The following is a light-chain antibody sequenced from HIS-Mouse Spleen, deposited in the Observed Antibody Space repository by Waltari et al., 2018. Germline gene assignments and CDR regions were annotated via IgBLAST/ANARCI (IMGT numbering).Light chain of an antibody. Sequence: QSALTQPASVSGSPGQSITISCTAPSSDVGSYNLVSWYQQHPGKAPKLMIYEGSKRPSGVSNRFSGSKSGNTASLTISGLQAEDEADYYCCSYAGSSPHVVFGGGTKLTVL. CDR1: SSDVGSYNL. CDR2: EGS. J-gene: IGLJ2*01. V-gene: IGLV2-23*01. CDR3: CSYAGSSPHVV.